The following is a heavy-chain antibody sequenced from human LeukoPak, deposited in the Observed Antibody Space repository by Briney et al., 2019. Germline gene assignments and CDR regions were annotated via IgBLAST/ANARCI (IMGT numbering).Heavy chain of an antibody. J-gene: IGHJ6*03. V-gene: IGHV1-2*02. CDR2: INPNSGGT. CDR1: GYTFTGHY. CDR3: ARGIMATNWIYYYYNYMDV. D-gene: IGHD5-12*01. Sequence: ASVKVSCKASGYTFTGHYMHWMRQAPGQGLEWMGWINPNSGGTNYAQKFQGRVTMTRDTSISTAYMVLSRLRSDDTAVYYCARGIMATNWIYYYYNYMDVWGKGTTVTVSS.